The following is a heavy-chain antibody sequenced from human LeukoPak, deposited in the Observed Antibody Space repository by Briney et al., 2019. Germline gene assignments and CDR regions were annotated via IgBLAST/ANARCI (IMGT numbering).Heavy chain of an antibody. J-gene: IGHJ6*02. CDR3: AKDTIVVVPAAKGRSEYYYYYGMDV. CDR1: GFTFSSYA. D-gene: IGHD2-2*01. CDR2: TSGSGGST. V-gene: IGHV3-23*01. Sequence: GGSLRLSCAASGFTFSSYAMSWVRQAPGKGLEWVSATSGSGGSTYYADSVKGRFTISRDNSKNTLYLQMNSLRAEDTAVYYCAKDTIVVVPAAKGRSEYYYYYGMDVWGQGTTVAVSS.